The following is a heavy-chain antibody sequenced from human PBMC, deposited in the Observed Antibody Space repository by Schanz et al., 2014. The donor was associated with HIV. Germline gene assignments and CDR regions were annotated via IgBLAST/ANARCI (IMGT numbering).Heavy chain of an antibody. J-gene: IGHJ4*02. D-gene: IGHD3-10*01. V-gene: IGHV3-33*08. CDR2: IWFDGSNK. Sequence: VQLLESGGGLVQPGGSLRLSCAASGFTFSSYAMTWVRQAPGKGLDWVAIIWFDGSNKYYADSVRGRFTISRDNSKNTLYLQMNSLRAEDTAVYYCVRGLLFQGFFDSWGQGALVTVSS. CDR1: GFTFSSYA. CDR3: VRGLLFQGFFDS.